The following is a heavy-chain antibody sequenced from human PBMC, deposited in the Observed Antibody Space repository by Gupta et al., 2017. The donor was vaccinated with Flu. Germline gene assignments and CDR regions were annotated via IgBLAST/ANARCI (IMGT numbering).Heavy chain of an antibody. Sequence: QVQLVESGGGVVQPGRSLRLSCAASGFTFSSYGMHWVRQAPGKGLEWVAVIWYDGSNKYYADSVKGRFTISRDNSKNTLYLQMNSLRAEDTAVYYCARDPGIAVAGTTDYWGQGTLVTVSS. CDR2: IWYDGSNK. CDR1: GFTFSSYG. V-gene: IGHV3-33*01. D-gene: IGHD6-19*01. CDR3: ARDPGIAVAGTTDY. J-gene: IGHJ4*02.